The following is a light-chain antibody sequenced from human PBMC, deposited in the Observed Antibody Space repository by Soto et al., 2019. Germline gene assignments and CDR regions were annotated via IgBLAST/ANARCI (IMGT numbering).Light chain of an antibody. CDR1: QSIDNY. J-gene: IGKJ5*01. Sequence: DIQMTQSPSSLSASVADRVTITCRASQSIDNYLNWYHQKPGKAPKLLIYYASNLQSGAPSRFSGSGSVTEFTLTISSLLPEDFATYYCQQSYTIPITFGQGTRVDIK. CDR2: YAS. V-gene: IGKV1-39*01. CDR3: QQSYTIPIT.